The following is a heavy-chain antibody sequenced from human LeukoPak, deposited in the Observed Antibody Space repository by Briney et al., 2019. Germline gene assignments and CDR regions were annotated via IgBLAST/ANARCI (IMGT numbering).Heavy chain of an antibody. CDR2: ISSSGSTI. J-gene: IGHJ6*03. Sequence: GGSLRLSCAASGFTFSDYYMSWIRQAPGKGREWVSYISSSGSTIYYADSVKGRFTISRDNAKNSLYLQVNSLRAEDTAVYYCASGAGKGDYYYYYMDVWGKGTTVTVSS. V-gene: IGHV3-11*01. CDR1: GFTFSDYY. CDR3: ASGAGKGDYYYYYMDV. D-gene: IGHD1-1*01.